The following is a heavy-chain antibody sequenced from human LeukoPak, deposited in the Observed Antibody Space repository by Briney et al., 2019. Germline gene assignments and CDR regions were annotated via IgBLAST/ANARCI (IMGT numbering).Heavy chain of an antibody. V-gene: IGHV4-34*01. Sequence: SETLSLTCAVYGGSFSGYYWSWIRQPPGKGLEWIGEINHSGSTNYNPSLKSRVTISVDKSKNQFSLKLSSVTAADTAVYYCAGISSSWYGFDYWGQGTLVTVSS. CDR1: GGSFSGYY. CDR3: AGISSSWYGFDY. CDR2: INHSGST. D-gene: IGHD6-13*01. J-gene: IGHJ4*02.